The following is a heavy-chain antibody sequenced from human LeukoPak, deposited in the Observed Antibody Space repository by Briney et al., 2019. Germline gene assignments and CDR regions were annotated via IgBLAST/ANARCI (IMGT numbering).Heavy chain of an antibody. CDR3: AREDHVGGATPGAFDI. D-gene: IGHD1-26*01. Sequence: ASVKVSCKASGYTFTSYDINWVRRATGQGLEWMGWINPNSGGTNYAQKFQGRVTMTRDTSISTAYMELSRLRSDDTAVYYCAREDHVGGATPGAFDIWGQGTMVTVSS. V-gene: IGHV1-2*02. CDR1: GYTFTSYD. CDR2: INPNSGGT. J-gene: IGHJ3*02.